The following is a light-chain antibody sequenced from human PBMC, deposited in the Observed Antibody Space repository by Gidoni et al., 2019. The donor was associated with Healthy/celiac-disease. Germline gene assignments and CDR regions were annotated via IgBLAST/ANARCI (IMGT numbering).Light chain of an antibody. CDR1: QGISSA. CDR2: DAS. CDR3: QQFNSYPWT. V-gene: IGKV1-13*02. Sequence: AIQLTQSPSSLSASVGDRVTITCRASQGISSALAWYQQKPGKAPNLLIYDASSFESGVPSRFSGSGSGTDFTLTISSLQPEDFATYYCQQFNSYPWTFXXXTKVEIK. J-gene: IGKJ1*01.